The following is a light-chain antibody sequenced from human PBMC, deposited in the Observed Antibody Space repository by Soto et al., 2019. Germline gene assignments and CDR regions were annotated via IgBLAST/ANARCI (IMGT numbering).Light chain of an antibody. CDR3: SSYTGNHNYV. J-gene: IGLJ1*01. CDR2: DVS. Sequence: AVVTQPASVSGSPGQSITISCTGTSSDVGGYDYVSWFQQHPGKVPKLMIYDVSNRPSGVSNRFSGSKSGNTASLTISGLQAEDEADYYCSSYTGNHNYVFGSGTKLTVL. CDR1: SSDVGGYDY. V-gene: IGLV2-14*01.